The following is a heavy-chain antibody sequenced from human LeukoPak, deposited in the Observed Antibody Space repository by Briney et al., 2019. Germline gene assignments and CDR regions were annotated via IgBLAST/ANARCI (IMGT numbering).Heavy chain of an antibody. CDR3: ARAVVVPAAIDWFDP. D-gene: IGHD2-2*02. Sequence: SETLSLTCTVSGYSISSGYYWDWIRQPPGKGLEWIGSIYHSGSTYYNPSLKSRVTISVDTSKNQFSLKLSSVTAADTAVYYGARAVVVPAAIDWFDPWGQGTLVTVSS. J-gene: IGHJ5*02. CDR2: IYHSGST. CDR1: GYSISSGYY. V-gene: IGHV4-38-2*02.